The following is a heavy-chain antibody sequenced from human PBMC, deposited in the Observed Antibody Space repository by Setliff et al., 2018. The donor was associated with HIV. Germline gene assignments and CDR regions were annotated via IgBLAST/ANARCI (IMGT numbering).Heavy chain of an antibody. V-gene: IGHV4-34*01. CDR3: ARGATLLPGYSDRWEYFYMDV. CDR2: INHSGST. CDR1: GGSFSGYY. D-gene: IGHD5-12*01. J-gene: IGHJ6*03. Sequence: LSLTCAVYGGSFSGYYWSWIRQPPGKGLEWIGEINHSGSTNYNPPLKSRATISVDTSKNQFSLRLNSVTAADTAVYYCARGATLLPGYSDRWEYFYMDVWGKGTTVTVSS.